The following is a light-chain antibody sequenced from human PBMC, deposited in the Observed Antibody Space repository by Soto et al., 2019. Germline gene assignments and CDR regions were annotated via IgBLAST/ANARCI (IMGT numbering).Light chain of an antibody. V-gene: IGLV1-44*01. J-gene: IGLJ1*01. CDR1: SSTIASNA. Sequence: QSVLTQPPSASGTPGQRVTISCSGSSSTIASNAINWFQQLPGTAPKLLIYSDNHRPSGVPDRFSGSKSGTSASLAISGLQSEDEADYYCATWADSLRTYVFASGTKVTVL. CDR3: ATWADSLRTYV. CDR2: SDN.